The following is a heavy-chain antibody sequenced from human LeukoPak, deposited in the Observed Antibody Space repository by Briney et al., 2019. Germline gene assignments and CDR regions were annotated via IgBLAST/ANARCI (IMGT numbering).Heavy chain of an antibody. V-gene: IGHV3-66*01. CDR3: ARDQTASGYYYGMDV. Sequence: GGSLRLSCAASGFTVSSNYMSWVRQAPGKGLEWVSVIYSGGSTYYADSVKGRFTISRGNSKNTLHLQMNSLRAEDTAVYYCARDQTASGYYYGMDVWGQGTTVTVSS. D-gene: IGHD6-25*01. CDR2: IYSGGST. J-gene: IGHJ6*02. CDR1: GFTVSSNY.